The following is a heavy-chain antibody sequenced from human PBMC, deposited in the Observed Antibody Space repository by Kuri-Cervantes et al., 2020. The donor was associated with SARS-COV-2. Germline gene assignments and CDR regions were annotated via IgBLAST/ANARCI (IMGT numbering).Heavy chain of an antibody. CDR1: GFTFSSYS. Sequence: GESLKISCAASGFTFSSYSMNWVRQAPGKGLEGVSSISSSSSYIYYADSVKGRFTISRDNAKNSLYLQMNSLRAEDTAVYYCARVVAVVDYGDYFGDAFDIWGQGTMVTVSS. J-gene: IGHJ3*02. CDR2: ISSSSSYI. V-gene: IGHV3-21*01. D-gene: IGHD4-17*01. CDR3: ARVVAVVDYGDYFGDAFDI.